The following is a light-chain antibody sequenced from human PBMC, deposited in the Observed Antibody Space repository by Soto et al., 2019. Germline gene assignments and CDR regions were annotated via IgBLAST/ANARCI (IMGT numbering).Light chain of an antibody. J-gene: IGLJ7*01. CDR3: VAWDDTLDAQV. Sequence: QSVLTQSPSASGTPGQRVTISCSGSRSNIGRNFAYWYQHVPGTAPRLLIQRNNERPSGVPDRFSGSKSGTSVSLAISGLRPDDEATYYCVAWDDTLDAQVFGGGTQLTVL. CDR1: RSNIGRNF. V-gene: IGLV1-47*01. CDR2: RNN.